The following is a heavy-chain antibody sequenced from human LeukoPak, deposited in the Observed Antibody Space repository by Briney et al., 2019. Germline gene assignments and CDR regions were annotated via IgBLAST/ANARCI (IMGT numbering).Heavy chain of an antibody. CDR3: ARHLTYASAWYCPDY. D-gene: IGHD6-19*01. Sequence: GESLKISCKGSGDSFTSYWIGWVLQMPGKGLEWMGIIYPGDSGTRYSPSFQGQVTISADKSISTAYLQWSSLKASDTAMYYCARHLTYASAWYCPDYWGQGTLVTVSS. J-gene: IGHJ4*02. CDR1: GDSFTSYW. CDR2: IYPGDSGT. V-gene: IGHV5-51*01.